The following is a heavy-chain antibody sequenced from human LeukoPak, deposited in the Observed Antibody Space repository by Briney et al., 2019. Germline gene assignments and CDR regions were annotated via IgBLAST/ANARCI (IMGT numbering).Heavy chain of an antibody. Sequence: PSETLPLTCTVSGGSISSYYWSWIRQPPGKGLEWIGYIYYSGSTNYNPSLKSRVTISVDTPKNQFSLKVSSVTAADTAVYYCARRTGYYDGFDYWGQGALVTVSS. J-gene: IGHJ4*02. CDR3: ARRTGYYDGFDY. CDR2: IYYSGST. D-gene: IGHD3/OR15-3a*01. V-gene: IGHV4-59*01. CDR1: GGSISSYY.